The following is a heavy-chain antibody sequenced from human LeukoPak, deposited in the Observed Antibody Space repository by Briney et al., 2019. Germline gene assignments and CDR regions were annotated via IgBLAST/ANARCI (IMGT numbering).Heavy chain of an antibody. J-gene: IGHJ4*02. D-gene: IGHD4-17*01. CDR3: ARGYGDIEY. CDR1: GGSISSYY. V-gene: IGHV4-4*07. CDR2: IYASGST. Sequence: SETLSLTCTVTGGSISSYYWSWIRQPAGKGLEWIGRIYASGSTNANPSLKSRVTMSVATSKNQFSLRLTSVTAADTAVYYCARGYGDIEYWGQGILVTVSS.